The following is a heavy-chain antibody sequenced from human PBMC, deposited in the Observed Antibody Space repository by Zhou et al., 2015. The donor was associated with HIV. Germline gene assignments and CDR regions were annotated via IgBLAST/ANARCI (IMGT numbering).Heavy chain of an antibody. D-gene: IGHD2-15*01. CDR1: GGTFSNYI. Sequence: QVQLVQSGAEVKKPGSSVNVSCQASGGTFSNYIFNWVRQAPGQGLEWMGRIIPILDITNYAQTFQGRVTIIADRSTTTVYLELSSLRSEDTAVYYCARDGRNCNGGSCYGFDIWGQGTTVTVSS. CDR3: ARDGRNCNGGSCYGFDI. J-gene: IGHJ3*02. CDR2: IIPILDIT. V-gene: IGHV1-69*08.